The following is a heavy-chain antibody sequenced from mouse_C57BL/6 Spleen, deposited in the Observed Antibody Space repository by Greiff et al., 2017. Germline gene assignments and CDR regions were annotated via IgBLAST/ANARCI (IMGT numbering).Heavy chain of an antibody. J-gene: IGHJ3*01. Sequence: EVQLQQSGPELVKPGASVKISCKASGYSFTGYYMNWVKQSPEKSLEWIGEINPSTGGTTYNQKFKAKATLTVDKSSSTAYMQLKDLTSEDSAVYYSARYGNHYYGSSPSAYWGQGTLVTVSA. CDR1: GYSFTGYY. D-gene: IGHD1-1*01. V-gene: IGHV1-42*01. CDR3: ARYGNHYYGSSPSAY. CDR2: INPSTGGT.